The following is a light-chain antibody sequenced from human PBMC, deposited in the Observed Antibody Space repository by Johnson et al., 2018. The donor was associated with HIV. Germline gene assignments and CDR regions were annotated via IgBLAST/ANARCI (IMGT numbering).Light chain of an antibody. CDR2: DNN. CDR3: GTWDSGLGAVYV. J-gene: IGLJ1*01. CDR1: SSNIGNNY. V-gene: IGLV1-51*01. Sequence: QSVLTQPPSVSAAPGQTVTISCSGSSSNIGNNYVSWYQQLPGTVPKLLIYDNNKRPSVIPDRFSGSKSGTSATLGITGLQTGDEADYYCGTWDSGLGAVYVFGPGTKVTVL.